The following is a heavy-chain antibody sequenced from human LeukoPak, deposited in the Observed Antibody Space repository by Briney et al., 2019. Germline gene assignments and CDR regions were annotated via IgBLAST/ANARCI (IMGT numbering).Heavy chain of an antibody. Sequence: SETLSLTCAVYGGSFSGYYWSWIRQPPGKGLEWIGEINHSGSTNYNPSLKSRVTISVDTSKNQFSLKLSSVTAADTAVYYCARSLGYCSGGSCLSPFDYWGQGTLVTVSS. D-gene: IGHD2-15*01. CDR2: INHSGST. CDR1: GGSFSGYY. CDR3: ARSLGYCSGGSCLSPFDY. J-gene: IGHJ4*02. V-gene: IGHV4-34*01.